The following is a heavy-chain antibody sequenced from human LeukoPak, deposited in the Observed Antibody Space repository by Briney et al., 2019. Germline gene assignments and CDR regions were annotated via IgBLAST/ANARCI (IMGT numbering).Heavy chain of an antibody. D-gene: IGHD6-19*01. J-gene: IGHJ4*02. CDR3: ARGESGITVSLFAY. CDR2: TYYRTKWYD. CDR1: GDSVSSKSAS. V-gene: IGHV6-1*01. Sequence: SQTLSLTCAISGDSVSSKSASWNWIRQSPSRGLEWLGRTYYRTKWYDDYAVSVKSRMTINADTSKNQFSLRLNSVTPEDSAVYYCARGESGITVSLFAYWGQGTLVTVSS.